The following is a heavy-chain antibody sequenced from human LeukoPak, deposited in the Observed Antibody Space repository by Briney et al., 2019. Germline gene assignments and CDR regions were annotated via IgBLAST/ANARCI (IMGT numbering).Heavy chain of an antibody. J-gene: IGHJ6*04. CDR3: ARLRRYCSGGSCPKLDYYYYGMDV. V-gene: IGHV4-34*01. D-gene: IGHD2-15*01. CDR2: INHSGST. CDR1: GGSFSGYY. Sequence: SETLSLTCAVYGGSFSGYYWSWIRQPPGKGLEWIGEINHSGSTNYSPSLKSRVTISVDTSKNQFSLKLSSVTAADTAVYYCARLRRYCSGGSCPKLDYYYYGMDVWGKGTTVTVSS.